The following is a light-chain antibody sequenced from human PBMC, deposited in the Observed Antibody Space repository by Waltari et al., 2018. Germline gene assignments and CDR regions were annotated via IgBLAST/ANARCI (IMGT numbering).Light chain of an antibody. CDR1: QSVTHN. J-gene: IGKJ4*01. Sequence: EIVLTQSPATLAVSPGERATLSCRASQSVTHNLAWYQQKPGQAPRLLIHGASARATGSPARFRGSGSGTEFTLTFSSLQSEDFAVYYCHLYGVWPLSFGGGTKVEIK. CDR2: GAS. V-gene: IGKV3-15*01. CDR3: HLYGVWPLS.